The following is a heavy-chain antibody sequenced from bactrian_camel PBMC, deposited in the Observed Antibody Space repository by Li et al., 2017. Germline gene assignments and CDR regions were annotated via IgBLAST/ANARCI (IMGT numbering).Heavy chain of an antibody. CDR3: AARRGLGASLRADRYNT. CDR1: GYTISN. J-gene: IGHJ6*01. D-gene: IGHD1*01. CDR2: ITSGGLT. V-gene: IGHV3S53*01. Sequence: QVQLVESGGGSVQAGGSLGLSCAASGYTISNMAWFRQAPGKEREGVAAITSGGLTMYADSVQGRFTISKDPANLYLQMNSLKPEDTATYYCAARRGLGASLRADRYNTWGQGTQVTVS.